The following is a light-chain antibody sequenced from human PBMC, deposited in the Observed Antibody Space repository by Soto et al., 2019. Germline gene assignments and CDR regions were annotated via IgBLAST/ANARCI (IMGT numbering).Light chain of an antibody. V-gene: IGKV1-39*01. CDR2: ATS. CDR3: QQSYSTPLI. Sequence: DLQMTQSPSSLSASVGDRVTISCRASESIAFYLNWYQQRPGKAPKLLISATSSLQSGVPSRFSGSGSGTDFTLTISSLQPEDSATYYCQQSYSTPLIFGGGTKVEIK. CDR1: ESIAFY. J-gene: IGKJ4*01.